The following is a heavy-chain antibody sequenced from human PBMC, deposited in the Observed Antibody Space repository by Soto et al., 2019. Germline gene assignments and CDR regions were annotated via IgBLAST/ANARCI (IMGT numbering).Heavy chain of an antibody. CDR1: GGSVSSGTYY. D-gene: IGHD5-18*01. J-gene: IGHJ4*02. Sequence: QVQLQESGPGLVKPSETLSLTCTVSGGSVSSGTYYWSWIRQSPGKGLEWIGYIYYSGSTNYNPSLMSRVAISVDTSKNQFSLKLSSVTAADTAVYYCARRDSRMVMCYFDYWGQGTLVTVSS. V-gene: IGHV4-61*01. CDR3: ARRDSRMVMCYFDY. CDR2: IYYSGST.